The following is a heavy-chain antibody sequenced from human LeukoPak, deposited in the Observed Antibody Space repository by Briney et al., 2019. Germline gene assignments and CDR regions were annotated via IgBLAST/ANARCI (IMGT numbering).Heavy chain of an antibody. CDR2: IRYDGSNK. V-gene: IGHV3-30*02. CDR1: GFTFSSYG. D-gene: IGHD5/OR15-5a*01. J-gene: IGHJ6*03. CDR3: AKVSTIYYYYMDV. Sequence: GGSLRLSCAASGFTFSSYGMHWVRQAPGKGLEWVAFIRYDGSNKYYADSVKGRFTISRDSSKNTLYLQMNSLRAEDTAVYYCAKVSTIYYYYMDVWGKGTTVTISS.